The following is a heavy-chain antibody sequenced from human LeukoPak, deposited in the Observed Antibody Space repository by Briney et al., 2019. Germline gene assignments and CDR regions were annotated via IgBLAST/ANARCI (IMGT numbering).Heavy chain of an antibody. CDR3: ARERGDIAGKNFFDY. CDR2: ISSSSSYI. CDR1: GFTFSSYS. J-gene: IGHJ4*02. V-gene: IGHV3-21*01. Sequence: GGSLRLSCAASGFTFSSYSMNWVRQAPGKGLEWVSSISSSSSYIYYADSVKGRFTISRDNAKNSLYLQMNSLRAEDTAVYYCARERGDIAGKNFFDYWGQGTLVTVSS. D-gene: IGHD5-12*01.